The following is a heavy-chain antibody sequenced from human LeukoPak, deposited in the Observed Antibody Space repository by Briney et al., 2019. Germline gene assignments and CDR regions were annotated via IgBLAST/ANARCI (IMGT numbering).Heavy chain of an antibody. CDR1: GGSISSYY. J-gene: IGHJ1*01. D-gene: IGHD3-3*01. CDR2: IYYSGGT. CDR3: ASAGYDFWSGYPAGYFQH. Sequence: SETLSLTCTVSGGSISSYYWSWIRQPPGKGLKWIGYIYYSGGTNYNPSLKSRVTISVDTSKNQFSLKVSSVTAADTAVYYCASAGYDFWSGYPAGYFQHWGQGTLVTVSS. V-gene: IGHV4-59*08.